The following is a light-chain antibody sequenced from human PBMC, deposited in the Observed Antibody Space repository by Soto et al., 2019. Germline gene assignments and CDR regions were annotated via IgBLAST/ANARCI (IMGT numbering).Light chain of an antibody. J-gene: IGKJ4*01. CDR3: QKYDNAPLT. V-gene: IGKV1-27*01. CDR1: QDISTY. Sequence: DIQMTQAPSSLSASVGDRVTITCRARQDISTYLAWYQQKPGKVPKLLISAAYTLQSGVPPRFSGSGSGTDITLTISSLQPEDVAPYYCQKYDNAPLTFGGGTKVEIK. CDR2: AAY.